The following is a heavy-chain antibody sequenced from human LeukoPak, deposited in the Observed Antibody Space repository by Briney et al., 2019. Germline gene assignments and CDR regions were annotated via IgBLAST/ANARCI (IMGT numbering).Heavy chain of an antibody. CDR1: GGSISGYY. D-gene: IGHD3-16*01. CDR3: ARASITTLMDV. V-gene: IGHV4-4*07. Sequence: PSETLSLTCTVSGGSISGYYWTWIRQPAGKGLEWIGRIYTSGGTNYNLSLKSRVTLSIDTSNNQFSLNLSSVTAADTAVYYCARASITTLMDVWGQGTTVTVSS. CDR2: IYTSGGT. J-gene: IGHJ6*02.